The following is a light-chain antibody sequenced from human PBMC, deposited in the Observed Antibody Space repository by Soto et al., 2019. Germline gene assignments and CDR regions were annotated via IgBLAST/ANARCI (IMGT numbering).Light chain of an antibody. J-gene: IGKJ2*01. CDR2: GAY. V-gene: IGKV3-20*01. CDR3: QQYGRSPPMYT. CDR1: QSVNSSY. Sequence: DIVLAQSPGTLSLSPGERATLSCRASQSVNSSYLAWYQQRPGQAPRLLIYGAYSRATGIPDRFSGSGSGTDFTLTINRLETEDFAVYYCQQYGRSPPMYTFGQGTKLEIK.